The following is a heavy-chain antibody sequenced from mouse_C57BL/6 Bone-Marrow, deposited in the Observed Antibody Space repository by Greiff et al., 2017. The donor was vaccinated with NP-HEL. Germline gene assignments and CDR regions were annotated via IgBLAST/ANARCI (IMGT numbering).Heavy chain of an antibody. CDR3: ARNDYEEGGDFDY. CDR2: ILPGSSST. D-gene: IGHD2-4*01. V-gene: IGHV1-9*01. J-gene: IGHJ2*01. Sequence: VQLQQSGAELMKPGASVKLSCKATGYTFTGYWIEWVKQRPGHGLEWIGEILPGSSSTNYNEKFKGKATFTADTSSNTAYMQLSSLTTEDSAIYYCARNDYEEGGDFDYWGQGTTLTVSS. CDR1: GYTFTGYW.